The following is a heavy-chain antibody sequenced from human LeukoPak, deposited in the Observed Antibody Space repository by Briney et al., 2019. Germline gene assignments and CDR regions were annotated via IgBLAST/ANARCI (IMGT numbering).Heavy chain of an antibody. D-gene: IGHD6-13*01. CDR2: ISSSSSYI. CDR1: GFTFSSYS. J-gene: IGHJ3*02. Sequence: GSLRLSCAASGFTFSSYSMNWVRQAPGKGLEWVSSISSSSSYIYYADSVKGRFTISRDNAKNSLYLQMNSLRAEDTAVYYCARDLLPGIAAPDAFDIWGQGTMVTVSS. CDR3: ARDLLPGIAAPDAFDI. V-gene: IGHV3-21*01.